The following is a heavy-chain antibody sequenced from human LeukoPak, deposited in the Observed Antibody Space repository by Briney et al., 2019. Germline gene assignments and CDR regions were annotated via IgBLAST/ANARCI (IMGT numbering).Heavy chain of an antibody. CDR1: GFTFTSYA. D-gene: IGHD6-13*01. J-gene: IGHJ4*02. Sequence: GGSLRLSCAASGFTFTSYAMSWVRQAPGKGLEWVSTISGSGGSTYYADSVKGRFTISRDNSKNTLYLQMNSLRAEDTAVYYCAKYRSGTVPNFDYWGQGTLVTVSS. V-gene: IGHV3-23*01. CDR3: AKYRSGTVPNFDY. CDR2: ISGSGGST.